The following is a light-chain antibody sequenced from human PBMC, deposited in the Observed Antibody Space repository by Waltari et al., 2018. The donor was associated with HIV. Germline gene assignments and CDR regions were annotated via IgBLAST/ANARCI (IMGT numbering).Light chain of an antibody. CDR1: SGSIASNY. CDR2: EDN. V-gene: IGLV6-57*03. CDR3: QSYDSTNQGV. Sequence: NFVLTQPHSVSESPGKTVTISCTRSSGSIASNYVQWYQQRPGSAPTTVIYEDNRRPSGVPDRFSASIDSSSNSASLTISGLRTADEADYYCQSYDSTNQGVFGGGTKLTVL. J-gene: IGLJ2*01.